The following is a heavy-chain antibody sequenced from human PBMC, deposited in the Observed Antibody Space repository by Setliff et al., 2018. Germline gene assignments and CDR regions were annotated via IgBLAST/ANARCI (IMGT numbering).Heavy chain of an antibody. V-gene: IGHV4-59*11. CDR1: GGSISSHY. CDR3: ARDRSSIAVAGGGVDY. CDR2: IHYSGST. J-gene: IGHJ4*02. D-gene: IGHD6-19*01. Sequence: SETLSLTCTVSGGSISSHYWSWIRQPPGKGLEWIGSIHYSGSTNYNPSLKSRVTISVDTSKNQFSLRLSSVTAADTAVYYCARDRSSIAVAGGGVDYWGQGTLVTVSS.